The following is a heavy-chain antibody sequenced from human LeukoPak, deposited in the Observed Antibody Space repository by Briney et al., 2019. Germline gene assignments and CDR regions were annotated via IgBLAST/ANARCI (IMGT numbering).Heavy chain of an antibody. CDR2: ISSGSSTI. Sequence: GGSLRLSCVASGFTFSSYSMNWVRQAPGKGLEWISYISSGSSTIYYADSVKGRFTISRDNAKNSLYLRMNALRPEDTAMYYCAKVGKGQLLEAFDIWGQGTMVTVSP. D-gene: IGHD2-2*01. CDR3: AKVGKGQLLEAFDI. V-gene: IGHV3-48*04. CDR1: GFTFSSYS. J-gene: IGHJ3*02.